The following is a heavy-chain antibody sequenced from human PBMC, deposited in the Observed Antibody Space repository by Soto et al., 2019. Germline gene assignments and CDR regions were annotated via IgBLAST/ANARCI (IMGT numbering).Heavy chain of an antibody. V-gene: IGHV5-51*01. CDR1: GYKFIDYW. CDR3: ARPFGGEYYDRRSWYSAY. Sequence: PGESLKISCKGSGYKFIDYWIGWVRQVPGKGLEWMGSIYPGDFDIKYGPSFHGQVTISADKSITTVYLHWSGLKASDTGIYYCARPFGGEYYDRRSWYSAYWGQGTQVTVSS. J-gene: IGHJ4*02. CDR2: IYPGDFDI. D-gene: IGHD3-16*01.